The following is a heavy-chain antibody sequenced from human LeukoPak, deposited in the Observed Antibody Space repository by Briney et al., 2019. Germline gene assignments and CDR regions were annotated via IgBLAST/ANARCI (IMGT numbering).Heavy chain of an antibody. J-gene: IGHJ4*02. CDR1: GFTFDDYA. CDR2: ISWNSGSR. Sequence: GGSLRLSCAASGFTFDDYAMHWVRQAPGKGLEWVSGISWNSGSRGYADSVKGRFTISRDNVKNSLYLQMNSLRAEDTALYFCAKAGIAAKDGTPDYWGQGTLVTVSS. V-gene: IGHV3-9*01. CDR3: AKAGIAAKDGTPDY. D-gene: IGHD6-13*01.